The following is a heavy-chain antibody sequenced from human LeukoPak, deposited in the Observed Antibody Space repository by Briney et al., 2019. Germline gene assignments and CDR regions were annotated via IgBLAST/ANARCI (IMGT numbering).Heavy chain of an antibody. D-gene: IGHD3-9*01. CDR2: ISYDGSNK. CDR1: GFTFSSYA. Sequence: PGRSLRLSCAASGFTFSSYAMHWVRQAPGKGLEWVAVISYDGSNKYYADSVKGRFTISRDNSKNTLYLQMNSLRAEDTAVYYCARADYGILTALADYWGQGTLVTVSS. V-gene: IGHV3-30*04. CDR3: ARADYGILTALADY. J-gene: IGHJ4*02.